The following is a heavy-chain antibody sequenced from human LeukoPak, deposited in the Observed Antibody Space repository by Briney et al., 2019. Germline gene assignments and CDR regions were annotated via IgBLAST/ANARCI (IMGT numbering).Heavy chain of an antibody. V-gene: IGHV4-61*01. CDR2: IYYSGST. Sequence: SETLSLTCTVSGGSVSSGSYYWSWIRQPPGKGLEWIGYIYYSGSTNYNPSLKSRVTISVGTSKNQFSLKLSSVTAADTAVYYCARAGSMWELPNYFDYWGQGTLVTVSS. CDR1: GGSVSSGSYY. D-gene: IGHD1-26*01. J-gene: IGHJ4*02. CDR3: ARAGSMWELPNYFDY.